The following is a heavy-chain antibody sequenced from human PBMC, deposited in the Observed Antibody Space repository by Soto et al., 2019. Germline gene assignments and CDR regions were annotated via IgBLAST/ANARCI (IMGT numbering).Heavy chain of an antibody. CDR3: AREVPAAPSRGPYYYGMDV. CDR1: GFTFSSYW. D-gene: IGHD2-2*01. CDR2: IKHDGSDK. J-gene: IGHJ6*02. V-gene: IGHV3-7*01. Sequence: EVQLVESGGGLVQPGGSLRLSCEASGFTFSSYWMSWVRQAPGKGLEWVANIKHDGSDKYYVGSVKGRFTTSRDNAKNSLYLQMNSLPDEDTAVYSCAREVPAAPSRGPYYYGMDVWGHGTTVTVSS.